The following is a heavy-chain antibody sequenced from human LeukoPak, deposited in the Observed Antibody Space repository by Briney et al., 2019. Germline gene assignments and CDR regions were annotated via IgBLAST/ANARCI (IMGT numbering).Heavy chain of an antibody. J-gene: IGHJ4*02. D-gene: IGHD2-2*01. CDR2: ISYDGSNK. CDR3: AKSDIVVVPAAMRDY. V-gene: IGHV3-30*18. Sequence: GGSLRLSCAASGFTFSSYGMHWVRQAPGKGLEWVAVISYDGSNKYYADSVKGRFTISRDNSKNTLYLQMNSLRAEDTVVYYCAKSDIVVVPAAMRDYWGQGTLVTVSS. CDR1: GFTFSSYG.